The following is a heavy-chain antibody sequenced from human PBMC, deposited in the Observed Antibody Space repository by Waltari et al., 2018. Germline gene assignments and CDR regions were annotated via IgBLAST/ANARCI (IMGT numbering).Heavy chain of an antibody. CDR1: GGSISDPHHY. J-gene: IGHJ4*02. Sequence: QLQLQESGPGVVRPSETLSLTCPASGGSISDPHHYWGWVRQPPGKGLEWIGSAHYRGTAYYNPSLTGRVVISVDTSKNHFSLRLNSMTAADTAVYYCAREAVLYFGELSGEFDYWGQGSLVTVSS. CDR2: AHYRGTA. D-gene: IGHD3-10*01. V-gene: IGHV4-39*07. CDR3: AREAVLYFGELSGEFDY.